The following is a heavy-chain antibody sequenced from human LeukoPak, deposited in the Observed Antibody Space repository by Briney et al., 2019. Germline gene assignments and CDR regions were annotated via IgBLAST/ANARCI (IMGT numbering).Heavy chain of an antibody. CDR2: IHPSGINT. Sequence: GGSLRLSCVGSGFNFMQYGMMWVRQAPGKGLEWVSTIHPSGINTHHADSVKGRFTISRDNSKNTLYLQMNSLRVEDTAIYYCARHPSTLLPTDDSWGQGTLVAVSS. V-gene: IGHV3-23*05. CDR1: GFNFMQYG. D-gene: IGHD2-2*01. CDR3: ARHPSTLLPTDDS. J-gene: IGHJ4*02.